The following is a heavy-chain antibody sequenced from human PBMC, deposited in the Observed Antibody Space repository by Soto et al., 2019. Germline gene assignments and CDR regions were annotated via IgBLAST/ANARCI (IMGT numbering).Heavy chain of an antibody. V-gene: IGHV4-59*01. J-gene: IGHJ6*02. D-gene: IGHD3-9*01. CDR1: GGSISSYY. Sequence: SETLSLTCTVSGGSISSYYWSWIRQPPGKGLEWIGYIYYSGSTNYNPSLKSRVTISVDTSKNQFSLKLSSVTAADTAVYYCARAYYDILTGYGISYGMEVWGQGTTVTVSS. CDR2: IYYSGST. CDR3: ARAYYDILTGYGISYGMEV.